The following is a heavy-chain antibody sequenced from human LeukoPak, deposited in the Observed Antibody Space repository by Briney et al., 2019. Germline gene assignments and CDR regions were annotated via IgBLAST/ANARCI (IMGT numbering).Heavy chain of an antibody. CDR3: AKAGQSFWYTASFDY. CDR1: GFTFSSYA. V-gene: IGHV3-23*01. CDR2: ISGSGGST. Sequence: GGSLRLSCAASGFTFSSYAMSWVRQAPGKGLEWVSAISGSGGSTYYADSVKGRFTISRDNSKNTLYLQMNSLRAEDTAVYYCAKAGQSFWYTASFDYWGQGTLVTVSS. J-gene: IGHJ4*02. D-gene: IGHD6-13*01.